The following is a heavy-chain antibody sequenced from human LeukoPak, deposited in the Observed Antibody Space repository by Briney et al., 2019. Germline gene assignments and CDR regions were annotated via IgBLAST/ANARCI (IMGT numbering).Heavy chain of an antibody. CDR2: ISSSSSTI. J-gene: IGHJ4*02. Sequence: GGSLRLSCAASGFTFSNYSMNWVRQAPGKGLEWVSYISSSSSTIYYADSVRGRFTISRDNAKNSLYLQVNSLRAEDTAVYYCARTIGSYYGYFDYWGQGTLVTVSS. CDR1: GFTFSNYS. V-gene: IGHV3-48*04. CDR3: ARTIGSYYGYFDY. D-gene: IGHD1-26*01.